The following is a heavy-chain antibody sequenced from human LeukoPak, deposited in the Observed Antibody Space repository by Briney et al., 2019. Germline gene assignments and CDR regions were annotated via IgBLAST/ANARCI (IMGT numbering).Heavy chain of an antibody. J-gene: IGHJ4*02. D-gene: IGHD2/OR15-2a*01. V-gene: IGHV3-23*01. CDR1: GFTFSSYT. CDR2: IMRTAADVT. Sequence: GGSLRLSCAASGFTFSSYTMNWVRQAPGKGLEWISYIMRTAADVTSYADSVKGRFTISRDNSKNTLYLQMNSLRAEDTAVYYCAKEWTSMTYFDYWGQGTLVTVSS. CDR3: AKEWTSMTYFDY.